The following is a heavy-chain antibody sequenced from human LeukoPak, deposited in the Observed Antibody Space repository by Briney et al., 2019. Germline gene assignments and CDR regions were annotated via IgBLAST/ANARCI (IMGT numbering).Heavy chain of an antibody. CDR3: AKVPRMAYYYYMDV. J-gene: IGHJ6*03. D-gene: IGHD2-8*01. V-gene: IGHV3-23*01. CDR1: GFTFSSYA. Sequence: PGGSLRLSCVASGFTFSSYAMSWVRQIPGKRLEWVSSISDSGHSTYHADSVKGRVTISRDNSKNTVHLQMNSLKAEDTAVYYCAKVPRMAYYYYMDVWGKGTTVTVSS. CDR2: ISDSGHST.